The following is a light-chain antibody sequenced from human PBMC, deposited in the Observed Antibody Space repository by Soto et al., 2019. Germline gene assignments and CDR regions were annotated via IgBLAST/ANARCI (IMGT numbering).Light chain of an antibody. CDR3: SSYTSTSSYV. CDR1: SSDIGSYNY. J-gene: IGLJ1*01. V-gene: IGLV2-14*01. Sequence: QSALTQPASVSGSPGQPITISCAGTSSDIGSYNYVSWYQQHPGKAPKLLIYDVSSRPSGVSGVPHRFSGSKSGNTASLTISGLQAEDEADYYCSSYTSTSSYVFGTGTKVTVL. CDR2: DVS.